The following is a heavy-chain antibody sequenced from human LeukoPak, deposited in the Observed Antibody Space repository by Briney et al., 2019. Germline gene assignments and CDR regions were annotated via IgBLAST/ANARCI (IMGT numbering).Heavy chain of an antibody. V-gene: IGHV3-7*01. CDR2: IKQDGSEK. J-gene: IGHJ3*02. CDR1: GFTFSSYW. D-gene: IGHD3-9*01. Sequence: GGSLRLSCAASGFTFSSYWMSWVRQAPGKGLEWVANIKQDGSEKYYVDSVKGRFTISRDNAKNSLYLQMNSLRAEDTAVYYCAREGRYFDWLPYDAAFDIWGQGTMVTVSS. CDR3: AREGRYFDWLPYDAAFDI.